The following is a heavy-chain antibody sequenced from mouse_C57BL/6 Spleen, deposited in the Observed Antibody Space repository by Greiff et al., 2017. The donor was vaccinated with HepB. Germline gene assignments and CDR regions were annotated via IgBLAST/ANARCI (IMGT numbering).Heavy chain of an antibody. CDR3: AREAGNGYYGWFAY. D-gene: IGHD2-3*01. CDR2: IYPGSGNT. CDR1: GYTFTDYY. V-gene: IGHV1-76*01. Sequence: QVQLQQSGAELVRPGASVKLSCKASGYTFTDYYINWVKQRPGQGLEWIARIYPGSGNTYYNEKFKGKATLTAEKSSSTAYMQLSSLTSEDSAVYFCAREAGNGYYGWFAYWGQGTLVTVSA. J-gene: IGHJ3*01.